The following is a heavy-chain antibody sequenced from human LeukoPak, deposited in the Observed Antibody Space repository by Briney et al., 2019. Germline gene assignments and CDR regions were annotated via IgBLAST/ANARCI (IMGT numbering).Heavy chain of an antibody. Sequence: GGSLRLSCAASGFTFSSYAMSWVRQAPGKGLEWVSAISGSGGSTYYADSVKGRFTISRDNSKNTLYLQMNSLRAEDTAVYYCAKDLASYYGSGSYYNCWGQGTLVTVSS. D-gene: IGHD3-10*01. V-gene: IGHV3-23*01. CDR1: GFTFSSYA. CDR2: ISGSGGST. CDR3: AKDLASYYGSGSYYNC. J-gene: IGHJ4*02.